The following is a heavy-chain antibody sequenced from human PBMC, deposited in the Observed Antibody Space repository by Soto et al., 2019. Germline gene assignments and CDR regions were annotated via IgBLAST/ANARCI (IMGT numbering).Heavy chain of an antibody. CDR1: GGSFSGYY. J-gene: IGHJ5*02. Sequence: SSETLSLTCAVYGGSFSGYYWSWIRQPPGKGLEWIGEINHSGSTNYNPSLKSRVTISVDTSKNQFSLKLSSVTAADMAVYYCERGEVRQLVNWLDPWGQGTLVTVSS. CDR3: ERGEVRQLVNWLDP. D-gene: IGHD6-13*01. V-gene: IGHV4-34*01. CDR2: INHSGST.